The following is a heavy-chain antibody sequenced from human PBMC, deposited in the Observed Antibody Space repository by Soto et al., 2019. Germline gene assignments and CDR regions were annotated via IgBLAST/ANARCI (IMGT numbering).Heavy chain of an antibody. CDR2: ISYDGSNK. J-gene: IGHJ4*02. D-gene: IGHD5-18*01. Sequence: QVQLVESGGGVVQPGRSLRLSCAASGFTFSSYGMHWVRQAPGKGLEWVAVISYDGSNKYYADSVKGRFTISRDNSKNTLYLQMNSLRAEDTAVYYCAKSAQLWSCDYWGQGTLVTVSS. CDR3: AKSAQLWSCDY. V-gene: IGHV3-30*18. CDR1: GFTFSSYG.